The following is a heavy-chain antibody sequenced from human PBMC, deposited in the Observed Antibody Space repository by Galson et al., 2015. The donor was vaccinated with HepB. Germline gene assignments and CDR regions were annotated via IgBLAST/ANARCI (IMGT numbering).Heavy chain of an antibody. J-gene: IGHJ4*02. Sequence: SLRLSCAASGFTFSNYAMHWVRQAPRKGLEYVSAISSNGGSTYYADSVKGRFTISRDNSKNTLYLQMSSLRAEDTAVYYCVKGILTGTTNYFDYWGQGTLVTVSS. CDR1: GFTFSNYA. V-gene: IGHV3-64D*06. CDR3: VKGILTGTTNYFDY. CDR2: ISSNGGST. D-gene: IGHD1-7*01.